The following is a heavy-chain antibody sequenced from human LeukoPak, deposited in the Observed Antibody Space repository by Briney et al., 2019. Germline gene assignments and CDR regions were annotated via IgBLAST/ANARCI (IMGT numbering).Heavy chain of an antibody. CDR3: ARYQGAIAAASTVDY. CDR1: GFTFSSYA. Sequence: PGGSLRLSCAASGFTFSSYAMHWVRQAPGKGLEWVAVISYDGSNKYYADSVKGRFTISRDNSKNTLYLQMNSLRAEDTAVYYCARYQGAIAAASTVDYWGQGTLVTVSS. V-gene: IGHV3-30-3*01. J-gene: IGHJ4*02. D-gene: IGHD6-13*01. CDR2: ISYDGSNK.